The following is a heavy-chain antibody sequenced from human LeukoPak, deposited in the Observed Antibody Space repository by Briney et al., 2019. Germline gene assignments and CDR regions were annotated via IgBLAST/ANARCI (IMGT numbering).Heavy chain of an antibody. Sequence: GGSLRLSCAASGFSFYNYGMHWVRQAPGKGLEWVAVIWYDGSNKYYVDSVKGRFTISRDNSKHTLYLQMNSLRDEDTAVYYCAREGSSSDAFDIWGQGTMVTASS. CDR3: AREGSSSDAFDI. V-gene: IGHV3-33*01. D-gene: IGHD6-6*01. CDR1: GFSFYNYG. J-gene: IGHJ3*02. CDR2: IWYDGSNK.